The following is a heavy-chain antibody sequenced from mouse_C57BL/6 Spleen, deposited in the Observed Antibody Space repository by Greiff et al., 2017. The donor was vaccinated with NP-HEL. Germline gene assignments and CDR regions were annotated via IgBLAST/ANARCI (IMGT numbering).Heavy chain of an antibody. D-gene: IGHD3-2*02. J-gene: IGHJ3*01. Sequence: VQLQQSGAELARPGASVKLSCKASGYTFTSYGISWVKQRTGQGLEWIGEIYPRSGNTYYNEKFKGKATLTADKSSSTAYMELRSLTSEDSAVYFGARENSSGILAYWGQGTLVTVSA. CDR1: GYTFTSYG. CDR2: IYPRSGNT. V-gene: IGHV1-81*01. CDR3: ARENSSGILAY.